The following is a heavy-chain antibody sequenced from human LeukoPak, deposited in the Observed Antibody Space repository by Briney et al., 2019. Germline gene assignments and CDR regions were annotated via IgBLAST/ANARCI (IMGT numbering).Heavy chain of an antibody. V-gene: IGHV3-48*03. CDR3: ARDPPFIIGTTFFDY. CDR1: GFTFSSYE. J-gene: IGHJ4*02. D-gene: IGHD1-20*01. Sequence: PGGSLRLSCAASGFTFSSYEMNWVRQAPGKGLEWVSYISSSGSTKYYADSVKGRFTISRDNAKNSLYLQMNSLRAEDTAVYYCARDPPFIIGTTFFDYWGQGTLVTVSS. CDR2: ISSSGSTK.